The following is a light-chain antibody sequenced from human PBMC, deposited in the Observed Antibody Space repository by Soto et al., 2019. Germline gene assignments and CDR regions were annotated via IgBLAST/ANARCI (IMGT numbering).Light chain of an antibody. CDR3: QKYNGAPWT. CDR2: AAS. V-gene: IGKV1-27*01. CDR1: QGIGNY. Sequence: DLPMTQSSSSLSASVGDRVTITCRASQGIGNYLAWYQQKPGKIPRLLIYAASTLQSGVPSRFSGSGSGTDFTLTISSLQPEDVATYFCQKYNGAPWTFGQGTKVEVK. J-gene: IGKJ1*01.